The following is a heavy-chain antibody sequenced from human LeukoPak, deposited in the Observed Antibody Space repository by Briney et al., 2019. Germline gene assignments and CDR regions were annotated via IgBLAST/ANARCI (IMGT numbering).Heavy chain of an antibody. Sequence: PGGSLRLSCAASGFTFDDYAMHWVRQAPGKGLEWVSGISWNSGSIGYADSVKGRFTISRDNAKNSLYPQMNSLRAEDTALYYCAKDMGSGYYYLASIDYWGQGTLVTVSS. CDR3: AKDMGSGYYYLASIDY. V-gene: IGHV3-9*01. J-gene: IGHJ4*02. CDR2: ISWNSGSI. CDR1: GFTFDDYA. D-gene: IGHD3-22*01.